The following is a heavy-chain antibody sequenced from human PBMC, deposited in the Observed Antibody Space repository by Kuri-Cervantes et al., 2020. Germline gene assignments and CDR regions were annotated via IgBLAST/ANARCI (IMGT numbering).Heavy chain of an antibody. D-gene: IGHD3-10*01. J-gene: IGHJ4*02. Sequence: SETLSLTCAVSGGSISSSNWWSWVRQPPGKGLEWIGEIYHSGSTNYNPSLKSRVTISVDKSKNQFSLKLSSVTAADTAVYYCASSFSSITMVRGVYDYWGQGTLVTVSS. V-gene: IGHV4-4*02. CDR3: ASSFSSITMVRGVYDY. CDR1: GGSISSSNW. CDR2: IYHSGST.